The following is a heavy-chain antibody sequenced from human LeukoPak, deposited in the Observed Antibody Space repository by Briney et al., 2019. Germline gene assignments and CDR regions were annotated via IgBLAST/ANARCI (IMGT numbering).Heavy chain of an antibody. D-gene: IGHD3-10*02. CDR2: ISGDGGNT. CDR1: GFTFDDYA. V-gene: IGHV3-43*02. CDR3: ALFGESTDYYFDY. Sequence: GGSLRLSCAASGFTFDDYAMHWVRQAPGKGLEWVSLISGDGGNTHYADSVKGRFTISRDNSKNSLYSQMNSLRTEDTALYYCALFGESTDYYFDYWGQGTLITVSS. J-gene: IGHJ4*02.